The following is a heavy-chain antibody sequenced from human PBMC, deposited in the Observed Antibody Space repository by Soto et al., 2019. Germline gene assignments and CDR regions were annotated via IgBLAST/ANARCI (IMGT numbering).Heavy chain of an antibody. J-gene: IGHJ5*02. D-gene: IGHD4-17*01. CDR1: GFTFSSYA. V-gene: IGHV3-23*01. CDR3: AKDAYGDYPFNWFDP. CDR2: ISGSGGST. Sequence: EVQLLESGGGLVQPGGSLRLSCAASGFTFSSYAMSWVRQAPGKGLEWGSAISGSGGSTYYAASVKGRFTTSSDNSKNTLELQMTGLRAEDTAVYYGAKDAYGDYPFNWFDPWGQGTLVTFSS.